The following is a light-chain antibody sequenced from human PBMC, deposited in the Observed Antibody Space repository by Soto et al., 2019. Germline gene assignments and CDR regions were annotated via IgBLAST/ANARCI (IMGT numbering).Light chain of an antibody. Sequence: QLVLTQPPSASGSPGQSVTISCTGTSSDVGGYNYVSWYQQHPGKAPKLMIYEVTKRPSGVPDRFSGSKSGNTASLTVSGLQAEDEADYYCSSYAGSSNYVVFGGGTKVTVL. CDR2: EVT. CDR1: SSDVGGYNY. J-gene: IGLJ2*01. CDR3: SSYAGSSNYVV. V-gene: IGLV2-8*01.